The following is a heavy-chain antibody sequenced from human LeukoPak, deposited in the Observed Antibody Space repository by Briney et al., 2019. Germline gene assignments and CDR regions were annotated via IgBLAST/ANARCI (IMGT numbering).Heavy chain of an antibody. CDR3: ARERSSSWYGAFDI. V-gene: IGHV3-30-3*01. J-gene: IGHJ3*02. Sequence: GGSLRLSCAASGFTFSSYAMHWVRQAPGKGLEWVTVISYDGSNKYYADSVKGRFTISRDNSKNTLYLQMNSLRAEDTAVYYCARERSSSWYGAFDIWGQGTMVTVSS. CDR2: ISYDGSNK. CDR1: GFTFSSYA. D-gene: IGHD6-13*01.